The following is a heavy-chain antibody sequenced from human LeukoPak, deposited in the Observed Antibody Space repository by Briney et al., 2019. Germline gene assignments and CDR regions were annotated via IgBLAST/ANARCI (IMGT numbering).Heavy chain of an antibody. Sequence: SETLSLTCAVYGGSFSGYYWSWIRQPPGKGLEWIGEINHSGSTNYNPSLKSRVTISADTSKNQFSLKLSSVTAADTAVYYCARGTQYYGSGSYYNANYYYMDVWGKGTTVTVSS. J-gene: IGHJ6*03. CDR1: GGSFSGYY. CDR3: ARGTQYYGSGSYYNANYYYMDV. D-gene: IGHD3-10*01. CDR2: INHSGST. V-gene: IGHV4-34*01.